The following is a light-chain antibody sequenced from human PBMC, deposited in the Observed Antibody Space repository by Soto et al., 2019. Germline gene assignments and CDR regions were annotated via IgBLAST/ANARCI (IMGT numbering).Light chain of an antibody. CDR1: QSISSW. Sequence: DIHVTQSRSTLSASVGDRVTITCRASQSISSWLAWYQQKPGKAPKLLIYKASSLEGGVPSRFSGSGSGTEFTLTISSLQPDDFAIYYCQQYNSYWRFGQGTKVDIK. CDR3: QQYNSYWR. CDR2: KAS. V-gene: IGKV1-5*03. J-gene: IGKJ1*01.